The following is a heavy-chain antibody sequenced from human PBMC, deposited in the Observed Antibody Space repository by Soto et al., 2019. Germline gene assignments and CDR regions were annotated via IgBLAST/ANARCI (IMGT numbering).Heavy chain of an antibody. V-gene: IGHV4-59*01. CDR1: GGSISSYY. CDR2: IYYSGST. CDR3: ARRRAGSSWELDY. Sequence: SETLSLTCTVSGGSISSYYWSWIRQPPGKGLEWIGYIYYSGSTNYNPSLKSRVTISVDTSKNQFSLKLSSVTAADTAVYYCARRRAGSSWELDYWGQGTLVTVSS. D-gene: IGHD6-13*01. J-gene: IGHJ4*02.